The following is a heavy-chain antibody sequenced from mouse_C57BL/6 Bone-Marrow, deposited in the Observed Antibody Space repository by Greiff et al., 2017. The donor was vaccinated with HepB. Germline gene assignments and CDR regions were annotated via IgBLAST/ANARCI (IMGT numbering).Heavy chain of an antibody. V-gene: IGHV1-81*01. CDR2: IYPRSGNT. Sequence: QVQLRESGAELARPGASVKLSCKASGYTFTSYGISWVKQRTGQGLEWIGEIYPRSGNTYYNEKFKGKATLTADKSSSTAYMELRSLTSEDSAVYFCAIDYYGRMDYWGQGTSVTVSS. J-gene: IGHJ4*01. CDR3: AIDYYGRMDY. CDR1: GYTFTSYG. D-gene: IGHD1-1*01.